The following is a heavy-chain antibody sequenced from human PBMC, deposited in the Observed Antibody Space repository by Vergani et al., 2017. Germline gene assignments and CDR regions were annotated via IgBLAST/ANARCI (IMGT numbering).Heavy chain of an antibody. CDR3: ARDLHIVVVTASSPYGMDF. Sequence: VQLVQSGAEVKKPGASVKVSCKASGYTFTSYYMHWVRQAPGQGLEWMGIINPSGGSTSYAQKFQGRVTMTRDTSTSTVYMELSRLRSEDTAVYYCARDLHIVVVTASSPYGMDFWGQGTTVTVSS. J-gene: IGHJ6*02. V-gene: IGHV1-46*01. CDR2: INPSGGST. CDR1: GYTFTSYY. D-gene: IGHD2-21*02.